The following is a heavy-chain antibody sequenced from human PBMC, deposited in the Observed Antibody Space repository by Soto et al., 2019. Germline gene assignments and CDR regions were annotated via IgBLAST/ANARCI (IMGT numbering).Heavy chain of an antibody. CDR1: GFTFSSYA. CDR3: ARDHDTAMAAYYYYGMDV. CDR2: ISYDGSNK. J-gene: IGHJ6*02. D-gene: IGHD5-18*01. V-gene: IGHV3-30-3*01. Sequence: GGSLRLSCAASGFTFSSYAMHWVRQAPGKGLEWVAVISYDGSNKYYADSVKGRFTISRDNSKNTLYLQMNSLRAEDTAVYYCARDHDTAMAAYYYYGMDVWGQGTTVTVSS.